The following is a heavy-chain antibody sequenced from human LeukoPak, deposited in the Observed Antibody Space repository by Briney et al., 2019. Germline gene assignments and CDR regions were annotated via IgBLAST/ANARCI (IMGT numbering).Heavy chain of an antibody. D-gene: IGHD2-8*02. V-gene: IGHV3-21*04. CDR3: ARQLGYCAAGTCYFDS. J-gene: IGHJ4*01. Sequence: GGSLRLSCAASGFAISTYAMAWVRQPPGKGLEWISSLSSGRSPSYSDSLEGRLTMSSDNARNTLYLQMDNLRGEDTAMYYCARQLGYCAAGTCYFDSWGHGTQVTVSS. CDR2: LSSGRSP. CDR1: GFAISTYA.